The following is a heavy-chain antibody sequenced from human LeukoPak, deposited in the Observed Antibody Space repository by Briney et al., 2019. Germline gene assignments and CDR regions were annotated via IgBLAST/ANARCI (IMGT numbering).Heavy chain of an antibody. D-gene: IGHD2-2*02. Sequence: GASVKVSCNASGYTFTSYDMHWVRQAPGQGLEWMGIINPSGGSTSYAQKFQGRVTMTRDTSTSTVYMELSSLRSEDTAVYYCARVPALYCSSTNCYMVDYWGQGTLVTVSS. J-gene: IGHJ4*02. CDR1: GYTFTSYD. V-gene: IGHV1-46*01. CDR3: ARVPALYCSSTNCYMVDY. CDR2: INPSGGST.